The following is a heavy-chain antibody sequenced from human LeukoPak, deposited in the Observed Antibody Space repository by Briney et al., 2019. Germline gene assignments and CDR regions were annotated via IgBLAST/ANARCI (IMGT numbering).Heavy chain of an antibody. J-gene: IGHJ3*02. CDR3: ARPSRDGYNLEAFDI. CDR1: GYTFTSYA. CDR2: ISAYNGNT. V-gene: IGHV1-18*01. D-gene: IGHD5-24*01. Sequence: ASVKVSCKASGYTFTSYAISWVRQAPGQGLEWMGWISAYNGNTNYAQKLQGRVTMTTDTSTSTAYMELRSLRSDDTAVYYCARPSRDGYNLEAFDIWGQGTMVTVSS.